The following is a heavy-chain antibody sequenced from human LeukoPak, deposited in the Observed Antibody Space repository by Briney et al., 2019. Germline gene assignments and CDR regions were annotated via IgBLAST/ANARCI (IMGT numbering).Heavy chain of an antibody. CDR3: ARGLVVVPAATSLWFDP. J-gene: IGHJ5*02. Sequence: SQTLSLTCTLAARSIGIGDYYWGWLRQPPGKGLQWIGYIYYSGSTYYNPSLKSRVTISVDSSKNQFSLKLSSVTAADTAGYYCARGLVVVPAATSLWFDPWGQGTLVTVSS. CDR2: IYYSGST. CDR1: ARSIGIGDYY. D-gene: IGHD2-2*01. V-gene: IGHV4-30-4*01.